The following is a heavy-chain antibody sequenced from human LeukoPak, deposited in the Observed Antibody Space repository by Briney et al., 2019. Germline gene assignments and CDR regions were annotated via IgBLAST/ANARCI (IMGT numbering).Heavy chain of an antibody. CDR2: INPSGGST. Sequence: ASVKVSCKASGYTFTSYYMHWVRQAPGQGLEWMGIINPSGGSTSYAQKFQGRVTMTRGTSTSTLYMELSSLRSEDTAVYYCARGGSVIVVVIDFDYWGQGTLVTVSS. D-gene: IGHD3-22*01. CDR3: ARGGSVIVVVIDFDY. CDR1: GYTFTSYY. J-gene: IGHJ4*02. V-gene: IGHV1-46*01.